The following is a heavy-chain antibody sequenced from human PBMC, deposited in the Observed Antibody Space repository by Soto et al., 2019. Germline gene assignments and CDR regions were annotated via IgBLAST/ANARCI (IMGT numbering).Heavy chain of an antibody. V-gene: IGHV5-51*01. Sequence: CESLKISCKGSGYTFTNYWIGWVRQMPGRGLEWMGITHPGHSETKYNPSFEGHVTISADRSTRTAYLHWGSLKASDAAMYFCVRHSSNSVRAPIQYWGQGPPGTVSS. CDR3: VRHSSNSVRAPIQY. CDR2: THPGHSET. CDR1: GYTFTNYW. J-gene: IGHJ4*02. D-gene: IGHD2-2*01.